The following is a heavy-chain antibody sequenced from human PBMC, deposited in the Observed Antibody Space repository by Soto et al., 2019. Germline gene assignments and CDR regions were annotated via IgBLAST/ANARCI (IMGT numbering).Heavy chain of an antibody. J-gene: IGHJ6*01. CDR1: GGSISSYY. V-gene: IGHV4-59*01. Sequence: SETLSLACTVSGGSISSYYWSWIRQPPGKGLEWIGYIYYSGSTNYNPSLKSRVTISVDTSKNQFSLKLSSVTAADTAVYYCARSMVRGVPNYYYYRMDVWGQGTTVT. CDR2: IYYSGST. D-gene: IGHD3-10*01. CDR3: ARSMVRGVPNYYYYRMDV.